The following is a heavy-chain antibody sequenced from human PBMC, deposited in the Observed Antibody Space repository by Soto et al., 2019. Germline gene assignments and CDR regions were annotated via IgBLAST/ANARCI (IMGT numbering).Heavy chain of an antibody. V-gene: IGHV4-4*02. CDR3: ATRDTGRVY. D-gene: IGHD5-18*01. J-gene: IGHJ4*02. Sequence: QVQLQESGPGLVKPSGTLSLTCAVSGVSISSHDWWTWVRQPPGKGLEWIGESHQSGNTHYNSSLESRVTISLDKSKNQLSLQLTSVTVADTAVYYCATRDTGRVYWGQGTLVTLSS. CDR1: GVSISSHDW. CDR2: SHQSGNT.